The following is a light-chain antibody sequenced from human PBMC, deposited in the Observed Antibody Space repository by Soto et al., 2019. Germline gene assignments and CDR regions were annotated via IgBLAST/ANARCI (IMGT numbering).Light chain of an antibody. CDR1: QGISSY. CDR3: QQLNSYPPYS. Sequence: IQLTQSPSFLSASVGVRVTITCRARQGISSYLAWSQQKPGKAPNLLIYAASTLQSGVPSRFSGSGSGSEFTLTISSLQPEDLATYYCQQLNSYPPYSFGQRTKLEIK. V-gene: IGKV1-9*01. CDR2: AAS. J-gene: IGKJ2*01.